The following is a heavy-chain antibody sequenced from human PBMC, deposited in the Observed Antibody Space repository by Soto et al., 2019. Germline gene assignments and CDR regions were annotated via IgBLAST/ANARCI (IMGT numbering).Heavy chain of an antibody. D-gene: IGHD6-6*01. Sequence: SQTLSLTCAISGDSVSSNSAAWNWIRQSPSRGLEWLGRTYYRSKWYNDYAVSVKSRITINPDTSKNQFSLQLNSATPEDTAVYYCARDREYSSSSYYYYGMDVWGQGTTVTVSS. CDR3: ARDREYSSSSYYYYGMDV. CDR2: TYYRSKWYN. V-gene: IGHV6-1*01. J-gene: IGHJ6*02. CDR1: GDSVSSNSAA.